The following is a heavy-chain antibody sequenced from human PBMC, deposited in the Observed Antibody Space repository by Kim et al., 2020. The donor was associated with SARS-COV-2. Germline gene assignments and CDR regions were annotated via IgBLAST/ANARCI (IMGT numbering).Heavy chain of an antibody. CDR2: IIPIFGTA. Sequence: SVKVSCKASGGTFSSYAISWVRQAPGQGLEWMGGIIPIFGTANYAQKFQGRVTITADESTSTAYMELSSLRSEDTAVYYCARDMANYDILTGYPGWSNDAFDIWGQGTMVTVSS. CDR1: GGTFSSYA. J-gene: IGHJ3*02. V-gene: IGHV1-69*13. CDR3: ARDMANYDILTGYPGWSNDAFDI. D-gene: IGHD3-9*01.